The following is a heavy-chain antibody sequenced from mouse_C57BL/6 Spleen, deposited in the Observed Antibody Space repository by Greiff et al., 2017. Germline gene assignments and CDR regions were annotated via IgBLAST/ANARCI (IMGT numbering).Heavy chain of an antibody. D-gene: IGHD2-4*01. Sequence: QVQLQQPGAELVRPGASVTLSCKASGYTFTDYEMHWVKQTPVHGLEWIGAIDPETGGTAYNQKFKGKAILTADKSSSTAYMELRSLTSEDSAVYYCTRGEGYDYDGGYYFDYWGQGTTLTVSS. V-gene: IGHV1-15*01. CDR3: TRGEGYDYDGGYYFDY. CDR2: IDPETGGT. J-gene: IGHJ2*01. CDR1: GYTFTDYE.